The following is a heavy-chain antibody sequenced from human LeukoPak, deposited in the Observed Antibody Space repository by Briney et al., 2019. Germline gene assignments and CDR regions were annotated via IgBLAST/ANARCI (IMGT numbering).Heavy chain of an antibody. CDR3: ARVEGGHYDSSGENWFDP. D-gene: IGHD3-22*01. V-gene: IGHV4-59*01. Sequence: SETLSLTCTVSGGSISSYYWSWIRQPPGKGLEWIGYIYYSGSTNYNPSLKSRVTISVDTSKNQFSLKLSSVTAADTAVYYCARVEGGHYDSSGENWFDPWGQGTLVTVSS. CDR1: GGSISSYY. J-gene: IGHJ5*02. CDR2: IYYSGST.